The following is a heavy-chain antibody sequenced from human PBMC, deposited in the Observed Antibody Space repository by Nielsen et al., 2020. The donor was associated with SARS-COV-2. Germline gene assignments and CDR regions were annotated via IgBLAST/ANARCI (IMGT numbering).Heavy chain of an antibody. Sequence: GESLKISCAASGFTFSSYGMNWVRQAPGKGLEWVSYISSSGSTIYYADSVKGRFTISRDNAKNSLYLQMNSLRAEDTAVYYCARGRYGSGSTLEYWGQGTLVTVSS. J-gene: IGHJ4*02. CDR3: ARGRYGSGSTLEY. CDR2: ISSSGSTI. CDR1: GFTFSSYG. D-gene: IGHD3-10*01. V-gene: IGHV3-48*03.